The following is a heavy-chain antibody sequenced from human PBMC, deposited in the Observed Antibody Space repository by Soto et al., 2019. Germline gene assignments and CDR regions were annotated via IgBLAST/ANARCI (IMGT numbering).Heavy chain of an antibody. CDR3: ARGWGYYGSGSYVPYYYYGMDV. D-gene: IGHD3-10*01. Sequence: SETLSLTCAVYGGSFSGYYWSWIRQPPGKGLEWIGEINHSGSTNYNPSLKSRVTISVDTSKNQFSLKLSSVTAADTAVYYCARGWGYYGSGSYVPYYYYGMDVWGQGTTVTVSS. J-gene: IGHJ6*02. CDR2: INHSGST. V-gene: IGHV4-34*01. CDR1: GGSFSGYY.